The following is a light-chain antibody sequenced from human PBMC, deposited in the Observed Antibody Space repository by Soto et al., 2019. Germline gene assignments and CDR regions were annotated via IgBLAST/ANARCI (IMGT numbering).Light chain of an antibody. Sequence: DIQMTQSPSSLSAYVGDRVTINCRASQGIDTYLAWYQQKPGKVPKLLIYAASTLQSEVPSRFSGSGSGTDFPLTISSLQPEDVAYFYFQNYTSAPFTFVPRTKVDIK. CDR2: AAS. V-gene: IGKV1-27*01. J-gene: IGKJ3*01. CDR3: QNYTSAPFT. CDR1: QGIDTY.